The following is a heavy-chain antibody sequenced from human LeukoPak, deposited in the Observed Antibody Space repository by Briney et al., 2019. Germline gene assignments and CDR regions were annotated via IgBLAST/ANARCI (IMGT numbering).Heavy chain of an antibody. V-gene: IGHV4-59*01. Sequence: SETLSLTCTVSGGSISSYYWSWIRQPPGKGLEWIGYIYYTGDTNYNPSLKSRVTISVDTSKNQFSLRLSSVTAADTAVYYCTRGTVTINYFDYWGQGTLVTVSS. CDR3: TRGTVTINYFDY. D-gene: IGHD4-17*01. CDR1: GGSISSYY. CDR2: IYYTGDT. J-gene: IGHJ4*02.